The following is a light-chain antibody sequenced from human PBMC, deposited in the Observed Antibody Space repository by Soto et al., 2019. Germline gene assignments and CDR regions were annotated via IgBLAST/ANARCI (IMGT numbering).Light chain of an antibody. CDR1: QNIYSY. V-gene: IGKV3-11*01. CDR2: DVS. Sequence: EIVLTQSPATLSLSPGERATLSCRASQNIYSYLAWYQQKPGQPPRLLMYDVSNRATGIPARFSGSGSGTDFTLTITSLEPEDFAVYFCQQRSSWPPFTFGPGTKVD. J-gene: IGKJ3*01. CDR3: QQRSSWPPFT.